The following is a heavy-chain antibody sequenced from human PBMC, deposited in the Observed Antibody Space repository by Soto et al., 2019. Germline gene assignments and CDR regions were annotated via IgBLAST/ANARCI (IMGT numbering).Heavy chain of an antibody. V-gene: IGHV3-21*01. CDR1: GFTFSSYS. D-gene: IGHD3-9*01. J-gene: IGHJ6*02. CDR3: ARDLFRYFDWLPHYYYYYGMDV. CDR2: ISSSSSYI. Sequence: GGSLRLSCAASGFTFSSYSMNWVRQAPGKGLEWVSSISSSSSYIYYADSVKGRFTISRDNAKNSLYLQMNSLRAEDTAVYYSARDLFRYFDWLPHYYYYYGMDVWGQGTTVTVSS.